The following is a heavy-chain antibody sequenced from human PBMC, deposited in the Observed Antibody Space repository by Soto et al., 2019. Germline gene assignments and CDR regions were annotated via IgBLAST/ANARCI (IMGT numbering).Heavy chain of an antibody. V-gene: IGHV1-18*01. CDR2: INTYNGNT. CDR3: ARVDVYVTPSPQDV. J-gene: IGHJ6*01. Sequence: QVQLVQSGAEVKNPGASVKVSCKASGYTFTRYGIGWARQAPGQGLEWMGWINTYNGNTNYAQNVQGRVTLTTDTSTSTAYMERRSLISNDTAIYYCARVDVYVTPSPQDVWGQGTTVIVSS. D-gene: IGHD3-16*01. CDR1: GYTFTRYG.